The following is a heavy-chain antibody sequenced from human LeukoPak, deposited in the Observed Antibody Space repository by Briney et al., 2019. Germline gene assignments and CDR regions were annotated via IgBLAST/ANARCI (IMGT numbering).Heavy chain of an antibody. V-gene: IGHV3-48*03. CDR1: GFTFSNFG. CDR2: ISSSGSTI. Sequence: GGSLRLSCVASGFTFSNFGVHWIRQAPGKGLEWVSYISSSGSTIYYADSVKGRFTISRDNAKNSLYLQMNSLRAEDTAVYYCARDRSKYYYDSTDYWGQGTLVTVSS. J-gene: IGHJ4*02. D-gene: IGHD3-22*01. CDR3: ARDRSKYYYDSTDY.